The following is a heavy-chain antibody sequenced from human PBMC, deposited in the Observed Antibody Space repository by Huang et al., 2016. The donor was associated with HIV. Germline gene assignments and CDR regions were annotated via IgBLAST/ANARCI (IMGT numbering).Heavy chain of an antibody. CDR3: ARSEVLVTAVPFDH. V-gene: IGHV5-51*03. CDR1: GYSFTNYW. D-gene: IGHD2-21*02. Sequence: EVQLVQSEAEVKKPGESLKISCRGSGYSFTNYWSGWVRQRPGEGLAWMGVIEPADSDTRYSPSFQGKVTFSADKSTRTAYLQWSSLQASDTAIYYCARSEVLVTAVPFDHWGQGTLVTVSS. CDR2: IEPADSDT. J-gene: IGHJ4*02.